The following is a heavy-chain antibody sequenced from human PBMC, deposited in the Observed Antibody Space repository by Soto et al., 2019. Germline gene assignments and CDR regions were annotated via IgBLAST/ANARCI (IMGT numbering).Heavy chain of an antibody. Sequence: QVQLVESGGGVVQPERSLRLSCEASGFIFSSYGMHWVRQAPGKGLEWVAVVSHDGSKKKYVDSVEGRFTISRDNSKNTLYLQMNSLRAEDTAVYYCAKDTYYDSSSGYYIFDYWGQGTRVTVSS. CDR3: AKDTYYDSSSGYYIFDY. V-gene: IGHV3-30*18. CDR2: VSHDGSKK. CDR1: GFIFSSYG. D-gene: IGHD3-22*01. J-gene: IGHJ4*02.